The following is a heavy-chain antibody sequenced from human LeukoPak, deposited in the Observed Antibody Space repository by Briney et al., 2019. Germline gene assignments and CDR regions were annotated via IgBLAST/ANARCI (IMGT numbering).Heavy chain of an antibody. CDR3: ARVAPRYCSGGSCYSGAFDI. D-gene: IGHD2-15*01. Sequence: GGSLRLSCAASGFTFSSYAMSWVRQAPGKGLEWVSSISSSSSYIYYADSVKGRFTISRDNAKNSLYLQMNSLRAEDTAVYYCARVAPRYCSGGSCYSGAFDIWGQGTMVTVSS. J-gene: IGHJ3*02. CDR1: GFTFSSYA. CDR2: ISSSSSYI. V-gene: IGHV3-21*01.